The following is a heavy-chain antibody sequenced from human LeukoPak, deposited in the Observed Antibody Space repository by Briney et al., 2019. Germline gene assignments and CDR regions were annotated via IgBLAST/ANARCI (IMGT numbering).Heavy chain of an antibody. J-gene: IGHJ4*02. CDR1: GYTFTSYD. D-gene: IGHD3-22*01. Sequence: ASVKVSCKASGYTFTSYDINWVRQATGQGLEWMGGFDPEDGETIYAQKFQGRVTMTEDTSTDTAYMELSSLRSEDTAVYYCATRDSSGYYYLGFDYWGQGTLVTVSS. CDR3: ATRDSSGYYYLGFDY. CDR2: FDPEDGET. V-gene: IGHV1-24*01.